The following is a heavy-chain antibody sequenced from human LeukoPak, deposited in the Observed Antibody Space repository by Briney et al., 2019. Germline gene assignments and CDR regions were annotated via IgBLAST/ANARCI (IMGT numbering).Heavy chain of an antibody. J-gene: IGHJ4*02. Sequence: SVKVSCKASGGTFSSYAISWVRQAPGQGLEWMGRIIPILGIANYAQKFQGRVTITADKSTSTAYMELSSLRSEDTAVYYCARVRPHCGGDCGLGFDYWGQGTLVTVSS. CDR3: ARVRPHCGGDCGLGFDY. CDR1: GGTFSSYA. V-gene: IGHV1-69*04. D-gene: IGHD2-21*02. CDR2: IIPILGIA.